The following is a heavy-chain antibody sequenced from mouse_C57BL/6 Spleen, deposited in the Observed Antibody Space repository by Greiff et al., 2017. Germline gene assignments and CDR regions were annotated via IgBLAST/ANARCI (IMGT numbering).Heavy chain of an antibody. CDR3: ASMRTDGGY. CDR2: ISDGGSYT. CDR1: GFTFSSYA. J-gene: IGHJ2*01. V-gene: IGHV5-4*03. Sequence: EVMLVESGGGLVKPGGSLKLSCAASGFTFSSYAMSWVRQTPEKRLEWVATISDGGSYTYYPDNVKGRFTISRDNAKNNLYLQMSHLKSEDTAMDYCASMRTDGGYWGQGTTLTVSS.